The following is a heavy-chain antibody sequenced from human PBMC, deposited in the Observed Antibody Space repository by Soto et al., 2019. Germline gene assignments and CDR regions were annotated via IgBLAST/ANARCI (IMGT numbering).Heavy chain of an antibody. D-gene: IGHD5-18*01. J-gene: IGHJ4*02. CDR3: TRGVDAAMVGY. CDR1: GGTFSSYT. V-gene: IGHV1-69*14. Sequence: QVQLVQSGAEVKTPGSSVKVSCKASGGTFSSYTISWVRQAPGQGLEWMGGIIPIFGTAKYAQKFQERVTITADTYTDTAYMDLSSLRSEDTAMYYCTRGVDAAMVGYWGQGTLVTVSS. CDR2: IIPIFGTA.